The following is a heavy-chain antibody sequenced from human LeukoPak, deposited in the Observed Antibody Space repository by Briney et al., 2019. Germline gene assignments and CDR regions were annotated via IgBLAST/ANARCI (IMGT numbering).Heavy chain of an antibody. CDR1: GFTFSTYG. V-gene: IGHV3-30*02. D-gene: IGHD3/OR15-3a*01. Sequence: GGSLRLSCAASGFTFSTYGMHWVRQAPGKGLDWVAFIRYDGSEGYYADSVKDRFTVSRDNSKNTLYLQMNSLRAEDTAVYYCARVDSRASWFDPWGQGTLVTVSS. CDR3: ARVDSRASWFDP. CDR2: IRYDGSEG. J-gene: IGHJ5*02.